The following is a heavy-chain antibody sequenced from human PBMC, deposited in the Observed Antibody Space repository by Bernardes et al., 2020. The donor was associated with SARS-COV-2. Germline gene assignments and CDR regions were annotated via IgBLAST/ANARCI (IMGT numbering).Heavy chain of an antibody. Sequence: GGSLRLSCAASGFTFSSYWMSWVRQAPGKGLEWVANIKEDGSEKNYVDSVKGRFSISRDNAKNSLYLQMNSLRAEDTALYYCTRGGYSGYDWGNYWGQGILVTVSS. CDR1: GFTFSSYW. CDR2: IKEDGSEK. J-gene: IGHJ4*02. CDR3: TRGGYSGYDWGNY. D-gene: IGHD5-12*01. V-gene: IGHV3-7*01.